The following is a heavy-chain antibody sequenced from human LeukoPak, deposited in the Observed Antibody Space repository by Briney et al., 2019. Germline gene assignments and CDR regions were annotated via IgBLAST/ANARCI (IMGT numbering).Heavy chain of an antibody. J-gene: IGHJ4*02. CDR3: AREAHYYGSGNLYYFDY. CDR2: INHSGST. D-gene: IGHD3-10*01. V-gene: IGHV4-34*01. Sequence: SETLSLTCAVYGGSFSGYYWSWIRQPPGKGLEWIGEINHSGSTNYKPSLKSRVTISVDTSKNQFSLKLSSVTAADTAVYYCAREAHYYGSGNLYYFDYWGQGTLVTVSS. CDR1: GGSFSGYY.